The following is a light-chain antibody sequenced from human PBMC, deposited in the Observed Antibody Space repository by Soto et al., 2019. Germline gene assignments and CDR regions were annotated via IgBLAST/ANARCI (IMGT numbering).Light chain of an antibody. V-gene: IGLV2-14*01. CDR1: SSDVGGYNY. CDR2: EVS. J-gene: IGLJ1*01. CDR3: SSYTSSLYV. Sequence: VLTQPASVSGSPGQSITISCTGTSSDVGGYNYVSWYQQHPGKAPKLMIYEVSNRPSGVSNRFYGSKSGNTASLTISGLQAEDEADYYCSSYTSSLYVFGTGTKVTVL.